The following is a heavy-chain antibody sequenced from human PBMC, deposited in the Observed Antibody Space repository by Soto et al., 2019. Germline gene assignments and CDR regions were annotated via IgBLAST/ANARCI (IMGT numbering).Heavy chain of an antibody. CDR3: TRDSGYSSSSELYFQH. CDR1: GFTFGDYA. D-gene: IGHD6-6*01. Sequence: GGSLRLSCTASGFTFGDYAMSWFRQAPGKGLEWVGFIRSKAYGGTTEYAASVKGRFTISRDDSKSIAYLQMNSLKTEDTAVYYCTRDSGYSSSSELYFQHWGQGTLVTVSS. V-gene: IGHV3-49*03. CDR2: IRSKAYGGTT. J-gene: IGHJ1*01.